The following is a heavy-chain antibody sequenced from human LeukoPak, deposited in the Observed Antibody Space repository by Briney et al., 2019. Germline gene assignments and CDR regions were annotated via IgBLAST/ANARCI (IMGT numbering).Heavy chain of an antibody. Sequence: QTGGSLRLSCAASGFTFSSYAMSWVRQAPGKGLEWVSAISGSGGSTYHADSVKGRFTISRDNSKNTLYLQMNSLRAEDTAVYYCAKGKYQLPFCSMDVWGQGTTVTVSS. V-gene: IGHV3-23*01. D-gene: IGHD2-2*01. J-gene: IGHJ6*02. CDR2: ISGSGGST. CDR1: GFTFSSYA. CDR3: AKGKYQLPFCSMDV.